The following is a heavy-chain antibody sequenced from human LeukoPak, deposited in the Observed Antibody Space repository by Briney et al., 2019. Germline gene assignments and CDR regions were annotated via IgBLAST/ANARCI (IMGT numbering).Heavy chain of an antibody. CDR3: ARAPPMRFGH. J-gene: IGHJ5*02. CDR1: GGSFSGYY. V-gene: IGHV4-34*01. D-gene: IGHD3-22*01. Sequence: SETLSLTCAVYGGSFSGYYWSWIRQPPGKGLERIGEINHSGSTNYDPSLKSRVTISVDTSKNQFSLKLSSVTAADTAVYYCARAPPMRFGHWGQGTLVTVSS. CDR2: INHSGST.